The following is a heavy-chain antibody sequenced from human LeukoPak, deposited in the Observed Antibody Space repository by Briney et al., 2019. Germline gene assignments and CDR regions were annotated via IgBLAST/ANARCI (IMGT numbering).Heavy chain of an antibody. CDR2: INPNSGGT. J-gene: IGHJ5*02. Sequence: GASVNVSCKASGYTFTGYYMHWVRQAPGQGLEWMGWINPNSGGTNYAQKFQGRVTMTTDTSMSTAYMELSRLTSDDTAVYYCARAGGRSWFDPWGQGTLVTVSS. V-gene: IGHV1-2*02. CDR3: ARAGGRSWFDP. CDR1: GYTFTGYY.